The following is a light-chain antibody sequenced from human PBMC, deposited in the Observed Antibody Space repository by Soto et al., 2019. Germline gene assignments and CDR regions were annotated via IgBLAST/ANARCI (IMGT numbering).Light chain of an antibody. J-gene: IGKJ4*01. Sequence: DIQMTQSPSSLSASFGDRVTMTCRASQGIGIYLAWFQQRPGNTPKLLISAASTLQSGVPSRFSGSGSGTDFTLTISSLQPEDVATYYCQKYNSAPLTFGGGTRVEIK. CDR1: QGIGIY. CDR2: AAS. V-gene: IGKV1-27*01. CDR3: QKYNSAPLT.